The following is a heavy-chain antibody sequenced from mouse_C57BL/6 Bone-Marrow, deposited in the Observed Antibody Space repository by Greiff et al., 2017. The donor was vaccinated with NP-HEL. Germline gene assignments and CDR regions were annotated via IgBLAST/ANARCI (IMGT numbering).Heavy chain of an antibody. J-gene: IGHJ2*01. V-gene: IGHV1-61*01. D-gene: IGHD1-1*01. Sequence: QVQLQQPGAELVRPGSSVKLSCKASGYTFTSYWMDWVKQRPGQGLEWIGNIYPSDSETHYNQKFKDKATLTVDKSSSTAYMQLSSLTSEDSAVXYCARITTVVDYWGQGTTLTVSS. CDR3: ARITTVVDY. CDR1: GYTFTSYW. CDR2: IYPSDSET.